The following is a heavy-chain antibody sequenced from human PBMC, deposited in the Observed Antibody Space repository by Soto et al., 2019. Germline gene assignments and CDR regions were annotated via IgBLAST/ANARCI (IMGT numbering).Heavy chain of an antibody. Sequence: ERLCRSGAVSGGSISSYYWSWIRQPSGKGLEWIGLIYTSGSTNYNPSLKSRVTMSVDTSKNQFSLKLSSVTAADTAVYYCARVSIAAAATAPFDIWGQGTMVTVSS. CDR2: IYTSGST. V-gene: IGHV4-4*07. D-gene: IGHD6-13*01. CDR1: GGSISSYY. J-gene: IGHJ3*02. CDR3: ARVSIAAAATAPFDI.